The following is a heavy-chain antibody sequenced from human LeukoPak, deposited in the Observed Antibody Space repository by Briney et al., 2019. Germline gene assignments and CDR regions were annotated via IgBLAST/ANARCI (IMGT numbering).Heavy chain of an antibody. CDR3: VKDRTGTYTLDY. D-gene: IGHD3-10*01. Sequence: GRSLRLSCAASGFTFGSYAMSWVRQAPGKGLEWVSAISGSGGSTYYADSVKGRFTISRDNSKNTLNLQMNSLRAEDTAVYYCVKDRTGTYTLDYWGQGTLVTVSS. V-gene: IGHV3-23*01. CDR1: GFTFGSYA. CDR2: ISGSGGST. J-gene: IGHJ4*02.